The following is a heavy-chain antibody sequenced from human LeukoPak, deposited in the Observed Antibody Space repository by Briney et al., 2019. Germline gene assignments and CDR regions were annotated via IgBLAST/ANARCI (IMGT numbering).Heavy chain of an antibody. CDR3: ARDGSGRSDAFDI. J-gene: IGHJ3*02. CDR1: GFTFSSYS. Sequence: GGSLRLSCAASGFTFSSYSMNWVRQAPGKGLEWVSYISSSSSTIYYADSVKGRFTISRDNAKNSLYLQMNSLRAEDTAVYYCARDGSGRSDAFDIWGQGTMVTVSS. CDR2: ISSSSSTI. V-gene: IGHV3-48*01.